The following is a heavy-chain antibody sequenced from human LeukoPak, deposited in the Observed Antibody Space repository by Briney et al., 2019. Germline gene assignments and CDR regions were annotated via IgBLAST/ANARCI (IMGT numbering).Heavy chain of an antibody. Sequence: GGSLRLSCAASGFTFSSYGMHWVRQAPGKGLEWVAFIRYDGSNKYYADSVKGRFTISRDNSKNTLYLQMNSLRAEDTAVYYCAKDTPLRLTGYLPGEYYFDYWGQGTLVTVSS. D-gene: IGHD3-9*01. CDR1: GFTFSSYG. CDR2: IRYDGSNK. J-gene: IGHJ4*02. CDR3: AKDTPLRLTGYLPGEYYFDY. V-gene: IGHV3-30*02.